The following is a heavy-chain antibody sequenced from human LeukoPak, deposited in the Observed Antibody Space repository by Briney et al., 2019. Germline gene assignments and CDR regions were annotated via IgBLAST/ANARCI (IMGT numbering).Heavy chain of an antibody. D-gene: IGHD2-2*02. CDR2: IIPIFGTA. Sequence: ASVKVSCKASGGTFSSYAISWVRQAPGQGLEWMGGIIPIFGTASYAQKFQGRVTITADESTSTAYMELSSLRSEDTAVYYCARGGVIVVVPAAISPLSYWGQGTLVTVSS. CDR1: GGTFSSYA. V-gene: IGHV1-69*13. CDR3: ARGGVIVVVPAAISPLSY. J-gene: IGHJ4*02.